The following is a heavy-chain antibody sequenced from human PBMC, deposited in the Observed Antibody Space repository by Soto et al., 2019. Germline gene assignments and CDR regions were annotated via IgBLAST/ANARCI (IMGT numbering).Heavy chain of an antibody. V-gene: IGHV1-18*01. J-gene: IGHJ4*02. Sequence: QVQLVQSGAEVMKPGASVKVSCKASGYPFGGYVIGWVRQAPGQGLEWMGWVSAHTGDSGYAQRFQGRVTLTTETSTSTAYMELRGLRSDDTAVYYCARPSTSYGDYGWSLAYWGQGTLVTVSS. D-gene: IGHD4-17*01. CDR1: GYPFGGYV. CDR3: ARPSTSYGDYGWSLAY. CDR2: VSAHTGDS.